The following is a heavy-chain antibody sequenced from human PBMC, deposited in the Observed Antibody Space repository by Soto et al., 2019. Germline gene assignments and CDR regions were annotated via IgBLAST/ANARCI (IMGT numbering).Heavy chain of an antibody. D-gene: IGHD3-10*01. Sequence: EVQLVETGGGLIQPGGSLRLSCAASGLIVSSNYMNWVRQAPGKGLEWVSVLYSGGSTHYAGSVKGRFIISRDNSKNTLYRQMNSLRAEDTAVYYCARGVPGDEGDGFDIWGHGTMVTVSS. V-gene: IGHV3-53*02. CDR2: LYSGGST. CDR1: GLIVSSNY. CDR3: ARGVPGDEGDGFDI. J-gene: IGHJ3*02.